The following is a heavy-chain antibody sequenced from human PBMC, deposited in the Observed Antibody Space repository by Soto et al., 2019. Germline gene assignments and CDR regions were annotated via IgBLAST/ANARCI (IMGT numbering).Heavy chain of an antibody. CDR2: ISAYNGNT. CDR1: GYTFSSYG. D-gene: IGHD6-13*01. Sequence: ASVKVACKASGYTFSSYGISWVRQAPGQGLEWMGWISAYNGNTNYAQKLQGRVTMTTDTSTSTAYMELRSLRSDDTAVYYCAREDAGSRRLQQWGQGTLVSVSS. V-gene: IGHV1-18*01. J-gene: IGHJ1*01. CDR3: AREDAGSRRLQQ.